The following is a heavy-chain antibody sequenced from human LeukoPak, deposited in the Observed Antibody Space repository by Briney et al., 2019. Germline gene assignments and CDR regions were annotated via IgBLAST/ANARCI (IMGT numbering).Heavy chain of an antibody. J-gene: IGHJ3*02. V-gene: IGHV1-2*02. D-gene: IGHD2-2*02. Sequence: ASVKVSCKASGYTFTGYYMHWVRQAPGQGLVWMGWINPNSGGTNYAQKFRGRVTMTRDTSISTAYMELSRLRSDDTAVYYCARVKPLGCSSTSCYNAFDIWGQGTMVTVSS. CDR2: INPNSGGT. CDR1: GYTFTGYY. CDR3: ARVKPLGCSSTSCYNAFDI.